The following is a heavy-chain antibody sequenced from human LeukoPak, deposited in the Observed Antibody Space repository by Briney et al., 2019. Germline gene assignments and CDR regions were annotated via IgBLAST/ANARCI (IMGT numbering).Heavy chain of an antibody. CDR1: GFSHNDYY. CDR2: ISSNSNTI. Sequence: GGPLRLSCTASGFSHNDYYMSWLRQAPGKGLEWVSYISSNSNTILYADSVRGRFTISRYNSRDSVFLQMNDLRVEDSAVDYCTKTSIRGYSYGSDSWGQGTRVTVSS. D-gene: IGHD5-18*01. J-gene: IGHJ4*02. V-gene: IGHV3-11*04. CDR3: TKTSIRGYSYGSDS.